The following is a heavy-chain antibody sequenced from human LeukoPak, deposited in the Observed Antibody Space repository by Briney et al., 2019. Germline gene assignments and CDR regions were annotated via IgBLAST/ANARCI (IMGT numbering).Heavy chain of an antibody. Sequence: KPSETLSLTCTVSGGSISSSSYYWGWIRQPPGKGLEWIGYIYHSGSTYYNPSLKSRVTISVDRSKNQFSLKLSSVTAADTAVYYCARAPLGIASGLFDPWGQGTLVTVSS. J-gene: IGHJ5*02. CDR2: IYHSGST. D-gene: IGHD6-13*01. CDR1: GGSISSSSYY. V-gene: IGHV4-30-2*01. CDR3: ARAPLGIASGLFDP.